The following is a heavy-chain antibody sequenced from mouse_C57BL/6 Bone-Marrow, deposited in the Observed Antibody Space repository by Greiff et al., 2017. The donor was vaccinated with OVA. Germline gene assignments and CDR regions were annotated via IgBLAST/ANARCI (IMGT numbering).Heavy chain of an antibody. J-gene: IGHJ3*01. CDR1: GYSITSGYY. D-gene: IGHD2-1*01. Sequence: EVKLVESGPGLVKPSQSLSLTCSVTGYSITSGYYWNWIRQFPGNKLEWMGYISYDGSNNYNPSLKNRISITRDTSKNQFFLTLNSVTTEDTATYYCARVYGNYGVWFAYWGQGTLVTVSA. V-gene: IGHV3-6*01. CDR3: ARVYGNYGVWFAY. CDR2: ISYDGSN.